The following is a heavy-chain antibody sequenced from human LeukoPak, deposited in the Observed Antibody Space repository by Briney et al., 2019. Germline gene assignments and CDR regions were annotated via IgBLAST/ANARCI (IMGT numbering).Heavy chain of an antibody. D-gene: IGHD2-2*01. CDR2: INHSGST. V-gene: IGHV4-34*01. J-gene: IGHJ5*02. Sequence: SETLSHTCAVYGGSFSGYYWSWIRQPPGKGLEWIGEINHSGSTNYNPSLKSRVTISVDTSKNQFSLKLSSVTAADTAVYYCARIGSTSPSFDPWGQGTLVTVSS. CDR3: ARIGSTSPSFDP. CDR1: GGSFSGYY.